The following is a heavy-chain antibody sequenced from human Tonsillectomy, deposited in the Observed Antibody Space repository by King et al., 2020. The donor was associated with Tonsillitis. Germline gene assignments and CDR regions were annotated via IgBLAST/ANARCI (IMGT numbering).Heavy chain of an antibody. J-gene: IGHJ4*02. CDR2: ISGSGSST. CDR1: GFTFSSYA. CDR3: AKGRGYCTGGSCYSDY. Sequence: VQLVESGGGLVQPGGSLRLSCAASGFTFSSYAMSWVRQAPGKGLEWVSAISGSGSSTYYADSLKGRFTISRDNSKNTLYLQMNSLRAEDTAVYYCAKGRGYCTGGSCYSDYWGQGTLVTVSS. D-gene: IGHD2-15*01. V-gene: IGHV3-23*04.